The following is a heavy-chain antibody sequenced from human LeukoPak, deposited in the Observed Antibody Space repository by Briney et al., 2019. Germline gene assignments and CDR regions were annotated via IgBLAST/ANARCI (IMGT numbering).Heavy chain of an antibody. D-gene: IGHD3-10*01. Sequence: TSETLSLTCAVYGGSFSGYYWSWIRQPPGKGLEWIGEINHSGSTNYNPSLKSRVTISVDTSKNQFSLKLSSVTAADTAVYYCARRQIWFGRLQRTSWFDPWGQGTLVTVSS. J-gene: IGHJ5*02. CDR2: INHSGST. CDR3: ARRQIWFGRLQRTSWFDP. V-gene: IGHV4-34*01. CDR1: GGSFSGYY.